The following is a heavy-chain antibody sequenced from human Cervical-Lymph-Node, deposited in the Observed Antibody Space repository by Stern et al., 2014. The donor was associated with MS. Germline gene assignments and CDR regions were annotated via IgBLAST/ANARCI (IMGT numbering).Heavy chain of an antibody. CDR1: GFSISSYG. CDR2: VWYDGGYK. D-gene: IGHD1-26*01. Sequence: DQLVESGGGVVQPGGALRLSCAASGFSISSYGMHWVRQAPGKGLEWVAIVWYDGGYKNYAASVKGRFTISRDNSKNTVYLHMNSLRVEDTAVYYCARGVGATSGDAFDIWGQGTMVTVSS. CDR3: ARGVGATSGDAFDI. J-gene: IGHJ3*02. V-gene: IGHV3-33*01.